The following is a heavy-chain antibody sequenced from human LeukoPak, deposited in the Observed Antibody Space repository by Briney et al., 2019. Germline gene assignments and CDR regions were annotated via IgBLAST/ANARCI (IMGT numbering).Heavy chain of an antibody. D-gene: IGHD3-22*01. CDR1: GGSISSSSYY. Sequence: PSETLSLTCTVSGGSISSSSYYWGWIRQPPGKGLEWIGRIHYSGSTYYNPSLKSRVTISGDTSKKQFFVKLSSVTAADTAVYYCATTPYYSDSSGYYYFDYWGQGTLVTVSS. V-gene: IGHV4-39*01. CDR3: ATTPYYSDSSGYYYFDY. CDR2: IHYSGST. J-gene: IGHJ4*02.